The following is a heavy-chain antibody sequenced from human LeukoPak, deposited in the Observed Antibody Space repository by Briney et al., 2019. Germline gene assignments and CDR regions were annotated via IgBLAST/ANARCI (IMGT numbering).Heavy chain of an antibody. D-gene: IGHD3-22*01. J-gene: IGHJ4*02. CDR1: GFTFSSYA. V-gene: IGHV3-30-3*01. Sequence: PGRSLRLSCAASGFTFSSYAMHWVRQAPGKGLEWVAVISYDGSSKYYADSVKGRFTISRDNSKNTLYLQMNSLRAEDTAVYYCARGPIWYDSSGYYPPTGYWGQGALVTVSS. CDR2: ISYDGSSK. CDR3: ARGPIWYDSSGYYPPTGY.